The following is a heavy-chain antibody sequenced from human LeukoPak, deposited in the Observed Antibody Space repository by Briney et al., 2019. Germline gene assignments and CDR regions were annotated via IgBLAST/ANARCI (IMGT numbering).Heavy chain of an antibody. CDR3: ARGPAYGSGKFGPFDY. CDR1: GFTFSSYG. D-gene: IGHD3-10*01. J-gene: IGHJ4*02. CDR2: ISGSGGST. V-gene: IGHV3-23*01. Sequence: GGTLRLSCAASGFTFSSYGMSWVRQAPGKGLEWVSAISGSGGSTYYADSVKGRFTISRDNSKNTLYLQMNSLRAEDTAVYYCARGPAYGSGKFGPFDYWGQGTLVTVSS.